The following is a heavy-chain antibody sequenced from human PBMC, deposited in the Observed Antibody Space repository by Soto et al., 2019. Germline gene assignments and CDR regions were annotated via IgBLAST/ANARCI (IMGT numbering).Heavy chain of an antibody. CDR3: AKLSCTSSTCYFPGWFDP. J-gene: IGHJ5*02. Sequence: SETLSLTCTVSGDSISGGASFWSWIRQPPGKGLEWIANVYYSGSSYYNPPLKSRLTISVDTTKNQFSLQLKSMTAADTAVYYCAKLSCTSSTCYFPGWFDPWGQGTLVTVSS. V-gene: IGHV4-31*03. CDR2: VYYSGSS. D-gene: IGHD2-2*01. CDR1: GDSISGGASF.